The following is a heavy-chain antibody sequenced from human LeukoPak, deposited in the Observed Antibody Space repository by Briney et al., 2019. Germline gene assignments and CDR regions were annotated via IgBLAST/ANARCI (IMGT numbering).Heavy chain of an antibody. CDR3: ARDPKIVGGPIYWYFDL. CDR1: GGSISSSSYF. Sequence: NPSETLSLTCTVSGGSISSSSYFWGWIRQPPGKGLQWIGNVRYSGNTYYNPSLKSRVTISIDTSKNQVSLKLTSVTAADTAVYYCARDPKIVGGPIYWYFDLWGRGTLVTVSS. CDR2: VRYSGNT. D-gene: IGHD1-26*01. J-gene: IGHJ2*01. V-gene: IGHV4-39*07.